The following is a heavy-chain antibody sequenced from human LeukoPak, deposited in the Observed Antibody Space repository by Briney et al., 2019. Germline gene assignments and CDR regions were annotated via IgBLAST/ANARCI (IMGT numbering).Heavy chain of an antibody. D-gene: IGHD2-15*01. CDR1: GYSFTSYW. CDR3: ASGGYCSGGSCSDAFDI. CDR2: IYPGDSDT. J-gene: IGHJ3*02. V-gene: IGHV5-51*01. Sequence: GESLKISCKGSGYSFTSYWIGWVRQMPGKGLEWMGIIYPGDSDTRYSPSFQGQVTISADKSISTAYLQWSSLKASDTAIYYCASGGYCSGGSCSDAFDIWGQGTMVTVSS.